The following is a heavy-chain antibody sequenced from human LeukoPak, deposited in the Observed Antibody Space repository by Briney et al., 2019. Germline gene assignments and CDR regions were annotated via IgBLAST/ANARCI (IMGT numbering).Heavy chain of an antibody. CDR1: GFTFSSYG. J-gene: IGHJ4*02. V-gene: IGHV3-33*01. Sequence: GGSLRLSCAASGFTFSSYGMHWVRQAPGKGLEWVAVIWYDGSNKYYADSVKSRFTISRDNSKNTLYLQMNSLRAEDTAVYYCARERAENSYSSSWDAFDYWGQGTLVTVSS. D-gene: IGHD6-13*01. CDR2: IWYDGSNK. CDR3: ARERAENSYSSSWDAFDY.